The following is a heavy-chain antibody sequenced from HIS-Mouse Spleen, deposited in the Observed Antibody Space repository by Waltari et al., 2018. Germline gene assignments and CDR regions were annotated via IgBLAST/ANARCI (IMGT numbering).Heavy chain of an antibody. CDR3: ARGHDYSNYFDY. V-gene: IGHV1-8*01. Sequence: QVQLVQSGAEVKKPGASVKVSCKASGYTFTSYDINWVRQATGQGLEWMGWIHPNGGNTGYAQKFKGRVTMTRNTSISTAYMELSSLRSEDTAVYYCARGHDYSNYFDYWGQGTLVTVSS. CDR1: GYTFTSYD. D-gene: IGHD4-4*01. J-gene: IGHJ4*02. CDR2: IHPNGGNT.